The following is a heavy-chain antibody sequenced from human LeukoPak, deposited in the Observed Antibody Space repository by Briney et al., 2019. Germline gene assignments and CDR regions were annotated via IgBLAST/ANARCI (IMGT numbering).Heavy chain of an antibody. CDR1: GYTFTGYY. Sequence: ASVKVSCKASGYTFTGYYMHWVRQAPGQGLEWMGWINPNSGGTNYAQKFQGRATMTRDTSISTAYMELSRLRSDDTAVYYCARLSSGWFRDVDFDYWGQGTLVTVSS. V-gene: IGHV1-2*02. CDR3: ARLSSGWFRDVDFDY. CDR2: INPNSGGT. D-gene: IGHD6-19*01. J-gene: IGHJ4*02.